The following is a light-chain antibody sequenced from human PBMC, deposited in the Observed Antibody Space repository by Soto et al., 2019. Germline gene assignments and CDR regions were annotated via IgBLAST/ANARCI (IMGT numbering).Light chain of an antibody. Sequence: QSVLTQPASVSGSPGQSITISCTGTSSDIGAYNFVSWYQQHPGKAPKLMLYDVNIRPSGVSNRFSGSKSGNTASLTSSGLQAEDEAYYYCTSWTTSTTMIFGGGTKLTVL. CDR3: TSWTTSTTMI. J-gene: IGLJ2*01. CDR1: SSDIGAYNF. CDR2: DVN. V-gene: IGLV2-14*03.